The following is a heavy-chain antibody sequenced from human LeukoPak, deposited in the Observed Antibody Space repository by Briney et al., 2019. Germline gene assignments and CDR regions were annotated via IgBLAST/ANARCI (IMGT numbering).Heavy chain of an antibody. CDR2: ITHSSSST. V-gene: IGHV3-23*01. D-gene: IGHD6-19*01. CDR1: GFTFSTYA. J-gene: IGHJ4*02. Sequence: PGGSLRLSCAASGFTFSTYAMNWVRQAPGGGLEWVSGITHSSSSTYYGDSVKGRFTISRDNSKNTLYLQMNSLRVEDTAIYYCAKDRGSGWSGFFDYWGQGTLVTVAS. CDR3: AKDRGSGWSGFFDY.